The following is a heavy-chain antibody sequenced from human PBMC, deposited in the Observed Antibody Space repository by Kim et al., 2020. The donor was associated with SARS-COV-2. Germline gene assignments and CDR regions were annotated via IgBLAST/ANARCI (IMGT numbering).Heavy chain of an antibody. D-gene: IGHD3-9*01. J-gene: IGHJ6*01. V-gene: IGHV3-43*02. CDR3: ARDLTGSYIRVYYYYR. Sequence: GGSLRLSCAASGSTFDDYAMHWFRQAPGKGLEWVSLISGDVDSTYYEDSVKGRFTISSDNSKNSLFPHMNSMRTEDTALYYCARDLTGSYIRVYYYYR. CDR2: ISGDVDST. CDR1: GSTFDDYA.